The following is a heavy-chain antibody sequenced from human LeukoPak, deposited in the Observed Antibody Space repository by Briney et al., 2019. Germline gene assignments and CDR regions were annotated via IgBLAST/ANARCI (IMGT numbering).Heavy chain of an antibody. Sequence: GGSLRLSCADSGFTFSSYAMHWVRQAPGKGLEWVAVISYDGSNKYYADSVKGRFTISRDNSKNTLYLQMNSLRAEDTAVYYCARGGRTVVTLYYWGQGTLVTVSS. CDR2: ISYDGSNK. CDR1: GFTFSSYA. J-gene: IGHJ4*02. V-gene: IGHV3-30-3*01. CDR3: ARGGRTVVTLYY. D-gene: IGHD4-23*01.